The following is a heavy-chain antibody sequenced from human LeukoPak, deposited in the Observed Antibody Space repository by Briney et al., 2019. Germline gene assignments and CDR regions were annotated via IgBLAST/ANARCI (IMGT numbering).Heavy chain of an antibody. J-gene: IGHJ4*02. CDR1: GFTFTTYW. D-gene: IGHD3-22*01. CDR3: ARDLRGYPY. V-gene: IGHV3-7*01. CDR2: IKQDGTER. Sequence: PGGSLRLSCAASGFTFTTYWMSWVRQAPGKGLEWVANIKQDGTERYYVDSVKGRFTISRDNARNSLYLQMNSLRAEDTAVYYCARDLRGYPYWGQGTLVTVSS.